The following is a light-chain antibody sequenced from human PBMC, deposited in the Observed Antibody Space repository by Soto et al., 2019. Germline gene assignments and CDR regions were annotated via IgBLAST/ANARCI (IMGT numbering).Light chain of an antibody. CDR3: RQYNNCPWA. Sequence: DRLMTQPQSKHSISPWGRGTLSSSPRHSISYTLAWYQQKPGQAPRLLINGASKRATGFPARFSGSGSGTDFTLTISSMQSEDFAVSYFRQYNNCPWAFG. J-gene: IGKJ1*01. CDR1: HSISYT. V-gene: IGKV3-15*01. CDR2: GAS.